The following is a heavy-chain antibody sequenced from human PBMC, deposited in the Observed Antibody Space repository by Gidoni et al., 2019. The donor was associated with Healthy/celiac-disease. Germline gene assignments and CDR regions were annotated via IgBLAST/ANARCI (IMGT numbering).Heavy chain of an antibody. CDR3: ARGGTRVQGVIYFDY. J-gene: IGHJ4*02. Sequence: QVQLQESGPGLVKPSETLSLTCTVAGGSISSYYWSWIRQPPGKGLEWIGDIYYSGSTNYNPSLKSRVTISVDTSKNQFSLKLSSVTAADTAVYYCARGGTRVQGVIYFDYWGQGTLVTVSS. CDR1: GGSISSYY. CDR2: IYYSGST. V-gene: IGHV4-59*01. D-gene: IGHD3-10*01.